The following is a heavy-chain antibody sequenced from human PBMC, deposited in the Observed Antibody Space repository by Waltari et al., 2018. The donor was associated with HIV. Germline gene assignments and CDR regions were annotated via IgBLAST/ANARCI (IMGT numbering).Heavy chain of an antibody. Sequence: QVQLQQWGAGLLKPSETLSLTCAVYGGSFSGYSWSWLRQPPGKGLEWIGEIKHRGSTNYNPSLKSRVIISVDTSMNQFSLKLSSGTAADTAVYYCARARYCSSTRCYTKGRRNSFYYYALDVWGQGTTVTVSS. V-gene: IGHV4-34*01. CDR2: IKHRGST. J-gene: IGHJ6*02. CDR3: ARARYCSSTRCYTKGRRNSFYYYALDV. D-gene: IGHD2-2*02. CDR1: GGSFSGYS.